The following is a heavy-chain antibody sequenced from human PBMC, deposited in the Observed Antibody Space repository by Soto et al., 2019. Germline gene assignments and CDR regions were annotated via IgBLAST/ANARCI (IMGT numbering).Heavy chain of an antibody. CDR2: SIPIFGTA. CDR1: GGTFSSYA. D-gene: IGHD3-22*01. CDR3: ARDRTLTNYYDSSGYYSAFDI. J-gene: IGHJ3*02. V-gene: IGHV1-69*01. Sequence: QVQLVQSGAEVKKPGSSVKVSCKASGGTFSSYAISWVRQAPGQGLEWMGGSIPIFGTANYAQKFQGRVTITADESTSTAYMELSSLRSEDTAVYYCARDRTLTNYYDSSGYYSAFDIWGQGTMVTVSS.